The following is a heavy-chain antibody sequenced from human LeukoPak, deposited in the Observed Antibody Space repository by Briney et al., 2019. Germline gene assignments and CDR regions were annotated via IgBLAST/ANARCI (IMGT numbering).Heavy chain of an antibody. CDR3: AKDPREYCSSTSCPNWLDP. CDR2: ISASGGTT. D-gene: IGHD2-2*01. CDR1: GFTFSSYA. J-gene: IGHJ5*02. V-gene: IGHV3-23*01. Sequence: PGGSLRLSCAASGFTFSSYAMSWVRQAPGKGLEWVSSISASGGTTYYADSVKGRFTISRDNSKNTLYLQMLSLRAEDWAIYYCAKDPREYCSSTSCPNWLDPWGQGTLVTVSS.